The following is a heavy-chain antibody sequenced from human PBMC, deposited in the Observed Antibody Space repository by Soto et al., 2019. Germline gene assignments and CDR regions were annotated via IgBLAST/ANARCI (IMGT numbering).Heavy chain of an antibody. J-gene: IGHJ4*02. CDR2: IYYSGST. CDR1: GGSISSYY. Sequence: SETLSLTCTVSGGSISSYYWSWIRQPPGKGLEWIGYIYYSGSTNYNPSLKSRVTISVDTSKNQFSLKLSSVTAADTAVYYCARNADNWNSDFSFDYWGQGTLVTVSS. V-gene: IGHV4-59*01. D-gene: IGHD1-7*01. CDR3: ARNADNWNSDFSFDY.